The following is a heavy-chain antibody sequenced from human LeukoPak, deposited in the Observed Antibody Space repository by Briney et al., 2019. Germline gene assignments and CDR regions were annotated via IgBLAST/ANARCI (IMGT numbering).Heavy chain of an antibody. J-gene: IGHJ4*02. D-gene: IGHD4-17*01. CDR1: GFTFSSYS. CDR2: ISSSSSYI. V-gene: IGHV3-21*01. CDR3: AGGGYGDYTDY. Sequence: GGSLRLSCAASGFTFSSYSMNWVRQAPGKGLKWVSSISSSSSYIYYADSVKGRFTISRDNAKNSLYLQMNSLRAEDTAVYYCAGGGYGDYTDYWGQGTLVTVSS.